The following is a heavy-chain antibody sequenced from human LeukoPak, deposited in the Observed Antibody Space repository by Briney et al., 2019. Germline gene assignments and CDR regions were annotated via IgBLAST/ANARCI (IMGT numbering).Heavy chain of an antibody. Sequence: PGRSLRLSCAASGFTFSSYAMHWVRQAPGKGLEWVAVISYDGSNKYYADSVKGRFTISRDNSKNTLYLQMNSLRAEDTAVYYCARVRGITIFGVVISYYYYGMDVWGQGTTVTVSS. CDR1: GFTFSSYA. D-gene: IGHD3-3*01. CDR3: ARVRGITIFGVVISYYYYGMDV. V-gene: IGHV3-30-3*01. CDR2: ISYDGSNK. J-gene: IGHJ6*02.